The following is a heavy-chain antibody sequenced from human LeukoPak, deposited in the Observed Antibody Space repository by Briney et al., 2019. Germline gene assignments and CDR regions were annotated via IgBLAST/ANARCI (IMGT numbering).Heavy chain of an antibody. D-gene: IGHD3-10*01. Sequence: GGSLRLSCAASGFTFSTYVMNWVRQAPGKGLEWVSTISGRSETTYYSDSVKGRFTISRDNPKNTLYLQMNSLRAEDTAVYYCANYVYDSGNRRFDYWGQGTMVTVSS. CDR1: GFTFSTYV. CDR3: ANYVYDSGNRRFDY. CDR2: ISGRSETT. J-gene: IGHJ4*02. V-gene: IGHV3-23*01.